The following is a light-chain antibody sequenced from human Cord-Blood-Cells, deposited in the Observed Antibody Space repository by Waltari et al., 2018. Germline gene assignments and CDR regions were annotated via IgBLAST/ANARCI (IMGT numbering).Light chain of an antibody. CDR2: RDS. Sequence: SYELTQPLSVSVALGQTARLTCGGNNIGSKNVHWYQQKPGQAPVLVIYRDSNRPSGIPEPFSGFNSGNTATLTISRAQAGDEADYYCQVGDSSTVVFGGGTKLTVL. J-gene: IGLJ2*01. CDR3: QVGDSSTVV. V-gene: IGLV3-9*01. CDR1: NIGSKN.